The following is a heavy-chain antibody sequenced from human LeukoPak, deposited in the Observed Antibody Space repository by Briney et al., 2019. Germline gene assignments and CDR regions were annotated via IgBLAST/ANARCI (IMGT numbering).Heavy chain of an antibody. CDR1: GYTFTSYG. CDR3: ARDALNSGYCSGGSCYSSFDY. Sequence: ASVKVSCKASGYTFTSYGISWVRQAPGQGLEWMGWISAYNGNTNYARKLQGRVTMTTDTSTSTAYMELRSLRSDDTAVYYCARDALNSGYCSGGSCYSSFDYWGQGTLVTVSS. CDR2: ISAYNGNT. J-gene: IGHJ4*02. V-gene: IGHV1-18*04. D-gene: IGHD2-15*01.